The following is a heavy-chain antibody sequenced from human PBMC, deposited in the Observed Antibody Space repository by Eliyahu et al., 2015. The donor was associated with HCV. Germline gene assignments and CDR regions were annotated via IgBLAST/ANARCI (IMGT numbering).Heavy chain of an antibody. CDR1: GLTFSTYS. D-gene: IGHD1-7*01. CDR2: ISSSNSFI. Sequence: EVQLMESGGXLVXPGGSXXLSXAASGLTFSTYSMNWVRQAPGKGLEWISNISSSNSFIYYIDSVKGRFTISRDNAKNSLYLQMNSLRTEDTSIYYCARSLIGTTGAFDVWGQGTMVTVSS. V-gene: IGHV3-48*01. J-gene: IGHJ3*01. CDR3: ARSLIGTTGAFDV.